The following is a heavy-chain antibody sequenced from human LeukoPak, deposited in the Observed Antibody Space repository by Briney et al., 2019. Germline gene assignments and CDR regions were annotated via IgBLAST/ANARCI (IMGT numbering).Heavy chain of an antibody. CDR1: GFTVSDNY. D-gene: IGHD3-9*01. J-gene: IGHJ4*02. CDR2: LDSGGSA. Sequence: GGSLRLSCAASGFTVSDNYMSWFRQAPGKGLEWLSVLDSGGSAIYADSVRGRFTISRDNSKNTLYLQMNSLRAEDTAVYYCAKDRALRYFDWSFDYWGQGTLVTVSS. V-gene: IGHV3-53*01. CDR3: AKDRALRYFDWSFDY.